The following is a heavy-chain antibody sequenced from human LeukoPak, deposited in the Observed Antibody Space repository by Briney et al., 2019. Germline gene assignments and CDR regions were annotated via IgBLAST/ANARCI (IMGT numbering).Heavy chain of an antibody. CDR3: ARDTTIILTGYDTENNWFDP. D-gene: IGHD3-9*01. Sequence: ASVKISCKVSGYTFTDYYMHWVQQAPGKGLEWMGLVDPEDGETIYAQKFQGRVTMTRDTSTSTVYMELSSLRSEDTAVYYCARDTTIILTGYDTENNWFDPWGQGTLVTVSS. CDR2: VDPEDGET. V-gene: IGHV1-69-2*01. J-gene: IGHJ5*02. CDR1: GYTFTDYY.